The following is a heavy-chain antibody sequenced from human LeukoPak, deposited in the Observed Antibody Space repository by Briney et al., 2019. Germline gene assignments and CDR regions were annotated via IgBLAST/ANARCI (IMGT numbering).Heavy chain of an antibody. CDR3: ARDRDDFWSNSVAY. Sequence: GGSLRLSCAASGFTFSSYAMSWVRQAPGKGLEWVSAISGSGGSTYYADSVKGRFTISRDNAKDSLYLQMISLRVEDTAVYYCARDRDDFWSNSVAYWGQGTLVTVSS. J-gene: IGHJ4*02. CDR1: GFTFSSYA. V-gene: IGHV3-23*01. CDR2: ISGSGGST. D-gene: IGHD3-3*01.